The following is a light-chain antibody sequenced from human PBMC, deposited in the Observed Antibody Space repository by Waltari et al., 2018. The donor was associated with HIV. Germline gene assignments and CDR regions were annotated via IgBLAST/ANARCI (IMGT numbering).Light chain of an antibody. J-gene: IGLJ3*02. CDR3: QSYDNNLSSNWV. V-gene: IGLV1-40*01. CDR1: SSNIGAGYD. CDR2: VSH. Sequence: QSVLTQPPSVSGAPGQRVSISCPGRSSNIGAGYDVHWYQPLPGTAPKLLVFVSHYRPSGVPDRFSGSKSGTSASLAITGLQAEDEAYYYCQSYDNNLSSNWVFGGGTKLTVL.